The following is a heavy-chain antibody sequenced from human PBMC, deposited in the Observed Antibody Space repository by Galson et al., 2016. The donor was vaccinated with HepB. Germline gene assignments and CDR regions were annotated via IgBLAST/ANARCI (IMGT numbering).Heavy chain of an antibody. V-gene: IGHV4-59*01. J-gene: IGHJ5*02. CDR2: IFYSGST. CDR3: ARGEWNYPNWFDP. Sequence: SETLSLTCTVSGGSISSYYWSWIRQPPGKGLEWIGYIFYSGSTNYNPSLKSRVTISVDTSKNQFSLKLSSVTAADTGVYYCARGEWNYPNWFDPWGQGTLVTVSS. D-gene: IGHD1-7*01. CDR1: GGSISSYY.